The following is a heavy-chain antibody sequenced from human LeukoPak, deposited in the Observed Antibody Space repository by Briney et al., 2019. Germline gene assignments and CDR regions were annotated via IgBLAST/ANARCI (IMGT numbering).Heavy chain of an antibody. CDR1: GFTFSSYG. D-gene: IGHD2-2*01. CDR3: ARGYCSSTSCYLFGAEYRANYYMDV. Sequence: GRSLRLSCAASGFTFSSYGMHWVRQAPGKGLEWVAVIWYDGSNKYYADSVKGRFTISRDNSKNTLYLQMNSLRAEDTAVYYCARGYCSSTSCYLFGAEYRANYYMDVWGKGTTVTVSS. J-gene: IGHJ6*03. V-gene: IGHV3-33*01. CDR2: IWYDGSNK.